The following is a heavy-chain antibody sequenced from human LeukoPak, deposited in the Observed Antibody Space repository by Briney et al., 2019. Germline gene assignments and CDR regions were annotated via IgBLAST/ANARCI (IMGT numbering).Heavy chain of an antibody. CDR1: GYTLTELS. V-gene: IGHV1-24*01. CDR3: ATSKPPSYYESSFYAFDI. Sequence: ASVKVSCKVSGYTLTELSMHWVRQAPGKGLEWMGGFDPEDGETIYAQKFQGRVTMTEDTSTDTAYMELSSLRSEDTAVYYCATSKPPSYYESSFYAFDIWGQGTMVTVSS. J-gene: IGHJ3*02. CDR2: FDPEDGET. D-gene: IGHD3-22*01.